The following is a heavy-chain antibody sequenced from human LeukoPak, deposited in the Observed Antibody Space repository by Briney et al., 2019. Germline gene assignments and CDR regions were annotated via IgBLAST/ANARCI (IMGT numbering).Heavy chain of an antibody. CDR2: IYFGGRT. CDR1: GGSISSFSYY. Sequence: SETLSLTCSVSGGSISSFSYYWGWIRQPPGKGLEWIGSIYFGGRTYNNPSLKSRVTISVDTSKNQFSLRLRSVTAADTAVYYCARLDYDRGDFDLRADAFDIWGQGTLVAVSS. J-gene: IGHJ3*02. V-gene: IGHV4-39*01. CDR3: ARLDYDRGDFDLRADAFDI. D-gene: IGHD3-16*01.